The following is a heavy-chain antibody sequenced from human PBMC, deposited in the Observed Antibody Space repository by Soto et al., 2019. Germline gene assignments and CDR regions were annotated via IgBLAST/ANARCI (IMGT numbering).Heavy chain of an antibody. D-gene: IGHD3-22*01. Sequence: GGSLRLFSAASGFTFSSYGMHWVRQAPGKGLEWVAAISYDGSNKYYADSVKGRFTISRDNSKNTLYLQMNSLRAEDTAVYYCAKDSRHYYDSSGPDYWGQGPLVPVSS. J-gene: IGHJ4*02. CDR1: GFTFSSYG. V-gene: IGHV3-30*18. CDR3: AKDSRHYYDSSGPDY. CDR2: ISYDGSNK.